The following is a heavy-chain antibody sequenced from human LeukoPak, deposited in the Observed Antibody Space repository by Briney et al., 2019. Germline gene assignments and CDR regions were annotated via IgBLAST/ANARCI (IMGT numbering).Heavy chain of an antibody. D-gene: IGHD2-2*01. J-gene: IGHJ4*02. V-gene: IGHV1-46*01. Sequence: GASVKVSCRASGYTFTNYYMHWVRQAPGQGLEWMGIINPSGGSTTYAQKFQDRVTMTRDMSTSTAYMELSRLRSDDTAVYYCASWRGAPAQHFDYWGQGTLVTVSS. CDR3: ASWRGAPAQHFDY. CDR1: GYTFTNYY. CDR2: INPSGGST.